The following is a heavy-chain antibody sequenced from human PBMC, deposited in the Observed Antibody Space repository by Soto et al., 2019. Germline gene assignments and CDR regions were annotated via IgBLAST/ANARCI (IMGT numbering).Heavy chain of an antibody. CDR2: ISAHNGNT. D-gene: IGHD1-1*01. J-gene: IGHJ4*02. CDR3: ARGRYGDY. Sequence: QVHLVQSGAEVKKPGASVKVSCKGSGYDFTTYGITWVRQAPGQGLEWMAWISAHNGNTDYAQKLEGGVXXTRDTATSTAYMELRSLRSDATAVYYCARGRYGDYWGQGALVTVSS. CDR1: GYDFTTYG. V-gene: IGHV1-18*01.